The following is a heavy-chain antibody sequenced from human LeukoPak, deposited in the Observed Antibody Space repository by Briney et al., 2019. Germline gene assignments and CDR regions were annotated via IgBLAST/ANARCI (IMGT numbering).Heavy chain of an antibody. CDR1: GFTFSSYW. CDR3: AKAANLRENYYYMDV. CDR2: ISYDGSNK. V-gene: IGHV3-30*18. Sequence: GGSLRLSCAASGFTFSSYWMSWVRQAPGKGLEWVAVISYDGSNKYYADSVKGRFTISRDNSKNTLYLQMNSLRAEDTAVYYCAKAANLRENYYYMDVWGKGTTVTVSS. J-gene: IGHJ6*03.